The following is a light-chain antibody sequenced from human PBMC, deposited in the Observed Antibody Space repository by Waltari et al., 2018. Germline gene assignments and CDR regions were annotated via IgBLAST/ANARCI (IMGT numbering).Light chain of an antibody. Sequence: EIVLTQSPATLSLSPGERATLSCRASQSVSSYLAWYQQKPGQAPRLLIYDASNRATGIPARFSGSGSGTDFTLTISSLEPEDFAVYYCQLRSNWKEGFTFGPGTKVDS. CDR1: QSVSSY. V-gene: IGKV3-11*01. J-gene: IGKJ3*01. CDR2: DAS. CDR3: QLRSNWKEGFT.